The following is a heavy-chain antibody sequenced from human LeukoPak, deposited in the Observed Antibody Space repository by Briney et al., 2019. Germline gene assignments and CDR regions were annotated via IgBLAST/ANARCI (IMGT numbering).Heavy chain of an antibody. CDR2: IKSKTDGGTT. Sequence: PGGSLRLSCAASGFTFSSYEMDWVRQAPGKGLEWVGRIKSKTDGGTTDYAAPVKGRFTISRDDSKNTLYLQMNSLKTEDTAVYYCTTDQVRGMDYDYWGQGTLVTVSS. CDR3: TTDQVRGMDYDY. D-gene: IGHD3-10*01. J-gene: IGHJ4*02. V-gene: IGHV3-15*01. CDR1: GFTFSSYE.